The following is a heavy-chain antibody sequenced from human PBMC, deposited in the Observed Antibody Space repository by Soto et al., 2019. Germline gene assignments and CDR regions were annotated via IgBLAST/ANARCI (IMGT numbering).Heavy chain of an antibody. CDR2: ISSSGTSI. CDR1: GFSFRTYE. V-gene: IGHV3-48*03. D-gene: IGHD2-8*01. J-gene: IGHJ3*02. CDR3: GRRMWDPYLVVACTRGALAT. Sequence: EVQLVESGGGLVQPGGSLRLSCAASGFSFRTYEMHWVRQTPGKGLEWVSYISSSGTSIYYADSVTGRFTISRDTAQNGLYPDMKGLRAEDTAVYYCGRRMWDPYLVVACTRGALATCGQGTVVTDSS.